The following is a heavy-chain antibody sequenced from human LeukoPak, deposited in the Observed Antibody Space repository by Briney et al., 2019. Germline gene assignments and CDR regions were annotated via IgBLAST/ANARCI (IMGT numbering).Heavy chain of an antibody. J-gene: IGHJ5*02. V-gene: IGHV1-69*05. CDR2: IIPIFGTA. D-gene: IGHD2-21*02. CDR3: ARDGVVVTARGWFDP. Sequence: ASVKVSCKASGGTFSSYAISWVRQAPGQGLEWMGGIIPIFGTANYAQKFQGRVTITTDESTSTAYMELSSLRSGDTAVYYCARDGVVVTARGWFDPWGQGTLVTVSS. CDR1: GGTFSSYA.